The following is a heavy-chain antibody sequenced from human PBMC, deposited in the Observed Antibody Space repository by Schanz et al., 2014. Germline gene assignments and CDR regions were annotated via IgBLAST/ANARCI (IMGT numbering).Heavy chain of an antibody. CDR2: ISHSGRT. J-gene: IGHJ4*02. CDR1: GGSFSGYF. Sequence: QVQLQQWGAGLLKPSETLSLTCAVYGGSFSGYFWSWTRQSPEKGLEWIGEISHSGRTTYNPSLKSRATISVDTSKNQFFLKLSSVAAADTAVYYCARRAYSNSWSSYYFDYWGQGTLVTVSS. CDR3: ARRAYSNSWSSYYFDY. V-gene: IGHV4-34*01. D-gene: IGHD6-13*01.